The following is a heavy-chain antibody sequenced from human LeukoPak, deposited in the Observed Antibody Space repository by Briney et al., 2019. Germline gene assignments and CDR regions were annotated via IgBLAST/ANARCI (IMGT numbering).Heavy chain of an antibody. D-gene: IGHD5-18*01. V-gene: IGHV3-48*04. CDR1: GFTFSSYS. CDR3: LTIVETTTGAFDI. CDR2: ITSNSVTM. J-gene: IGHJ3*02. Sequence: PGGSLRLSCAASGFTFSSYSMNWVRQAPGKGLEWVSYITSNSVTMFYADSVKGRFTVFRDNADNSMYLQMNNLRAEDTAVYYCLTIVETTTGAFDIWGQGAMVTVSS.